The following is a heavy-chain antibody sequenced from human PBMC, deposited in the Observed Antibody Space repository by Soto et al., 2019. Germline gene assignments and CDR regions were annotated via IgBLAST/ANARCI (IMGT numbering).Heavy chain of an antibody. V-gene: IGHV4-4*02. CDR3: ARGMSGYDYIFDS. J-gene: IGHJ4*02. CDR2: ISHTGTT. D-gene: IGHD5-12*01. CDR1: GDSISGSQW. Sequence: PSETLSLTCAVSGDSISGSQWWSWVRLPPGKGLEWIGEISHTGTTNYNPSLKSRVTTSVDTSKNQFSLRLSSVTAADTAVYYCARGMSGYDYIFDSWGQGTMVTVS.